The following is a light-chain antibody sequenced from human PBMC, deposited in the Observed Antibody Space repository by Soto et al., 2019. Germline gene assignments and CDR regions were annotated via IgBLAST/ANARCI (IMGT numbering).Light chain of an antibody. V-gene: IGLV1-40*01. CDR2: GDV. CDR3: QSYDSSLSGYV. CDR1: NSNIGAGYD. J-gene: IGLJ1*01. Sequence: QPVLTQPPSVSGAPGQRVTMSCTGSNSNIGAGYDVHWYQQLPGTAPKLLIYGDVNRPSGVPDRFSGSKSGTSASLAITGLQADDEADYYCQSYDSSLSGYVFGTGTKVTVL.